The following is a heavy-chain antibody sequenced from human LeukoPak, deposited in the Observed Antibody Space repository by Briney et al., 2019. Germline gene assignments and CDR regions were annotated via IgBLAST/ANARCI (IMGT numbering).Heavy chain of an antibody. CDR3: ARSRHNYGDFHPDY. D-gene: IGHD4-17*01. V-gene: IGHV1-69*05. CDR1: GGTFSSYA. J-gene: IGHJ4*02. Sequence: SVKVSCKASGGTFSSYAISWVRQAPGQGLEWMGGIIPIFGTANYAQKFQGRVTITRDTSASAVYMELSSLRSEDTAVYYCARSRHNYGDFHPDYWGQGTLVTVSS. CDR2: IIPIFGTA.